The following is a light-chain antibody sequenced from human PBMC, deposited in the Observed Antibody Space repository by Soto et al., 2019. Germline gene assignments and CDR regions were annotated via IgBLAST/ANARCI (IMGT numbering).Light chain of an antibody. CDR3: QQSYSTPRYT. Sequence: DIQMTQSPSSLSASVGDRATITCRASQSISSYLNWYQQKPGKAPKLLIYAASSLQSGVPSRFSGSGSGTDFTLTISSLQPEDFATYYCQQSYSTPRYTFGQGTKLEIK. CDR1: QSISSY. V-gene: IGKV1-39*01. CDR2: AAS. J-gene: IGKJ2*01.